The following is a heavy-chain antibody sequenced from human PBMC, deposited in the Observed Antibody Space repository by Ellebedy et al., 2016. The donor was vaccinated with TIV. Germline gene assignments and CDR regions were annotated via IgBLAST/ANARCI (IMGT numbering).Heavy chain of an antibody. J-gene: IGHJ5*02. CDR1: GFISIHYS. CDR2: ISSTGYYI. D-gene: IGHD1-26*01. CDR3: ARSGEHDT. V-gene: IGHV3-21*01. Sequence: PGGSLRLSFPPPGFISIHYSMTWVPQAPGRGLEWISSISSTGYYIYYADSVKGRFTISRDDAKNSLFLQMNSLRAEDTAVYHCARSGEHDTWGQGTLVAVSS.